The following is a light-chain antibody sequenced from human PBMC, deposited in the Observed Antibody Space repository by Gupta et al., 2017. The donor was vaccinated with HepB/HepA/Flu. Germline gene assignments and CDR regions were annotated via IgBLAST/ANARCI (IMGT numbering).Light chain of an antibody. CDR1: QSITSY. CDR3: QQSFSTPRS. J-gene: IGKJ2*04. CDR2: AAS. V-gene: IGKV1-39*01. Sequence: DIQMTQSTSSLSASVGDRVTITCRASQSITSYLNWYQQKPGKAPKLLIYAASSLQSGVPSRFSCSGSGTDFTLTISSLQPEDFATYYCQQSFSTPRSFGQGTKLEIK.